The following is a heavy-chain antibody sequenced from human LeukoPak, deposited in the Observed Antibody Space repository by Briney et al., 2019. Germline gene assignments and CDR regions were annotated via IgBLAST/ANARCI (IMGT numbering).Heavy chain of an antibody. CDR3: ARTLYQLLYSDAFDI. D-gene: IGHD2-2*02. Sequence: PGESLKISCKGSGYSFTSYWIGWVLQMSGKGLEWMGIIYPGDSDTRYSPSFQGQVTISADKSISTAYLQWSSLKASDTAMYYCARTLYQLLYSDAFDIWGQGTMVTVSS. CDR1: GYSFTSYW. CDR2: IYPGDSDT. J-gene: IGHJ3*02. V-gene: IGHV5-51*01.